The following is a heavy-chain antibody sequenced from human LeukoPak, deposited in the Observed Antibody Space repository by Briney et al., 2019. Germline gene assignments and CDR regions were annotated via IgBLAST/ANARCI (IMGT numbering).Heavy chain of an antibody. D-gene: IGHD2-15*01. CDR2: ISGSGGST. J-gene: IGHJ5*02. Sequence: PGGSLRLSCAASGFTFSSYGMSWVRQAPGKGLEWVSAISGSGGSTYYADSVKGRFTISRDNAKNTLFLQMNSLRAEDTAVYYCAKLTEVVVAAYDHNWFDPWGQGTLVTVSS. CDR3: AKLTEVVVAAYDHNWFDP. CDR1: GFTFSSYG. V-gene: IGHV3-23*01.